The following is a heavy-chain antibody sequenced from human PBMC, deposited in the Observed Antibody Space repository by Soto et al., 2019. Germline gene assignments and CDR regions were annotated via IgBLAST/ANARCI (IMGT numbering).Heavy chain of an antibody. D-gene: IGHD3-10*01. Sequence: PGGSLRLSCAASGFTFSTYEFNWVRQAPGRGLEWISYISVSGNIIKYADSVKGRFTISRDNEKNSLYLQMNSLRAEDTAVYYCARPLYGSGSFWPFDPWGQGTLVTVS. CDR2: ISVSGNII. CDR1: GFTFSTYE. J-gene: IGHJ5*02. V-gene: IGHV3-48*03. CDR3: ARPLYGSGSFWPFDP.